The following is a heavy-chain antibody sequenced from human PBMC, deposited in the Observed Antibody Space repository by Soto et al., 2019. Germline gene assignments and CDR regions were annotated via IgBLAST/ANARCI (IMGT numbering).Heavy chain of an antibody. CDR2: IYSGGST. V-gene: IGHV3-53*02. D-gene: IGHD6-6*01. CDR3: STSSRNEYHFAMDA. Sequence: EVHLVETGGGLIQPGGSRRLSCAASGLSVSSSDMSWVGQASGKGLEWVSVIYSGGSTHDADSVKGRFTISRDNSKNTVHLQMNSLRVDDTAVYFCSTSSRNEYHFAMDAWGQGTTVIVSS. CDR1: GLSVSSSD. J-gene: IGHJ6*02.